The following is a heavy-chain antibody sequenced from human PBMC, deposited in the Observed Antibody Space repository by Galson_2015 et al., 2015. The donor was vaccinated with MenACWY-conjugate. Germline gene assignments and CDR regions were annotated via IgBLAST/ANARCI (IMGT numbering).Heavy chain of an antibody. V-gene: IGHV6-1*01. D-gene: IGHD2-15*01. CDR1: GDSASSHSAA. J-gene: IGHJ5*02. Sequence: CAISGDSASSHSAAWNWIRQSPSRGLEWLGRTYYRSKWYNDYAVSVKSRITINPDTSKNQFSLHLNSVTPEDTAVYYCARVRGGSHNWVDPWGQGTLSPSPQ. CDR3: ARVRGGSHNWVDP. CDR2: TYYRSKWYN.